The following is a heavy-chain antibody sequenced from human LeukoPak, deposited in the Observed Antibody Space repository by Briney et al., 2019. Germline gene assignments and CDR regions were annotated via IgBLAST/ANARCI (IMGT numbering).Heavy chain of an antibody. CDR2: ISWNSGSI. CDR1: GFTFDDYA. Sequence: GGSLRLSCAASGFTFDDYAMHWVRQAPGKGLEWVSGISWNSGSIGYADSVKGRFTISRDNAKNSLYLQMNSLRAEDSAVYYCASAYYHYYFDYWGQGTLVTVSS. J-gene: IGHJ4*02. D-gene: IGHD3-22*01. V-gene: IGHV3-9*01. CDR3: ASAYYHYYFDY.